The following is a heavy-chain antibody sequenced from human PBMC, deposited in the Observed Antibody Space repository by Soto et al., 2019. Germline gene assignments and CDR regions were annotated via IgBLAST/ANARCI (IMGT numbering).Heavy chain of an antibody. V-gene: IGHV3-23*01. D-gene: IGHD3-3*01. CDR1: GFTFSSYA. CDR3: AKVSRYYDFWSDFRVADYYYYYMDV. Sequence: EVQLLESGGGLVQPGGSLRLSCAASGFTFSSYAMSWVRQAPGKGLEWVSAISGSGGSTYYADSVKGRFTISRDNSKNTLYLQMNSLRAEDTAVYYCAKVSRYYDFWSDFRVADYYYYYMDVWGKGTTVTVSS. CDR2: ISGSGGST. J-gene: IGHJ6*03.